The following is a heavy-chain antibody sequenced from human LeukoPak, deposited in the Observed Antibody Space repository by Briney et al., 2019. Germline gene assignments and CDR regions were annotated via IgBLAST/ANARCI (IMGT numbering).Heavy chain of an antibody. Sequence: GGSLRLSCLTSGFTLSTNAMSWVRQAPGKGLEWISGISGSGASTYYADSVKGRFTISRDDSRNTLYLQMNSLRGDDTAVYYCAKDVGRWESLHFFDYWGQGTLVTVSS. V-gene: IGHV3-23*01. CDR2: ISGSGAST. D-gene: IGHD1-26*01. J-gene: IGHJ4*02. CDR3: AKDVGRWESLHFFDY. CDR1: GFTLSTNA.